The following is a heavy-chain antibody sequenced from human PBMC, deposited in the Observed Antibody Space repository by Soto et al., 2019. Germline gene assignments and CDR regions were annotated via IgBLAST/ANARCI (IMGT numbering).Heavy chain of an antibody. Sequence: EVRLLESGGGLVPPGGSLRLSCAASGFTFTDYAMSWVRQAPGKGLECGSVIGGRGGHTYYADSVKGRFTISRAKSTKQVYIDMHSLKDTATDLYSCPKGRSSLITSYATTFAHWGLGILVTVSS. CDR3: PKGRSSLITSYATTFAH. J-gene: IGHJ4*02. CDR1: GFTFTDYA. V-gene: IGHV3-23*01. CDR2: IGGRGGHT. D-gene: IGHD3-16*01.